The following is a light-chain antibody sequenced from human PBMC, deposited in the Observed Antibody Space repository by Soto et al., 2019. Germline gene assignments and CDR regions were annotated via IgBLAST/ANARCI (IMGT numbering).Light chain of an antibody. CDR1: QSVSSY. J-gene: IGKJ2*01. V-gene: IGKV3-11*01. Sequence: EIVLTQSPATLSLSPGERATLSCRASQSVSSYLAWYQHKPGQAPRLLIYDAPNRATGIPARFSGSGSGTDFTLTIGSVEPEDFALYYCQQRSNWPPGSTFGQGTKLEIK. CDR2: DAP. CDR3: QQRSNWPPGST.